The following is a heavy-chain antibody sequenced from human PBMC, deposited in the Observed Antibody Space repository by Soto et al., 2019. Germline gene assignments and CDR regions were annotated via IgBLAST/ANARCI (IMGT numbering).Heavy chain of an antibody. V-gene: IGHV4-59*01. CDR1: GASIRNYY. Sequence: QVHLQESGPGLVKPSETLSLTCTVSGASIRNYYWSWIRQPPGKGLEWIGFSYYSGSTNYNPYLNSRVYMSVDTSKTQFSLKLTSVTAADTAVYYCARHQNAGPHFDYWGKGILVTVSS. J-gene: IGHJ4*02. CDR2: SYYSGST. CDR3: ARHQNAGPHFDY.